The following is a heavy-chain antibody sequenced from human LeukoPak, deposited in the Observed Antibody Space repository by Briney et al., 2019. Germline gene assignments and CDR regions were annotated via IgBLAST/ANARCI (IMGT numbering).Heavy chain of an antibody. CDR2: ITTISHYI. D-gene: IGHD5/OR15-5a*01. CDR3: STWAFYHSLDV. J-gene: IGHJ6*02. V-gene: IGHV3-21*04. Sequence: GGSLRLSCAASGFTLSDYHMNWVRQAPGKGLEWLSSITTISHYIYYAGAVRGRFTIARDNSKNSLYLQMNSLRTEDTAFYYCSTWAFYHSLDVWGQGTTVTVSS. CDR1: GFTLSDYH.